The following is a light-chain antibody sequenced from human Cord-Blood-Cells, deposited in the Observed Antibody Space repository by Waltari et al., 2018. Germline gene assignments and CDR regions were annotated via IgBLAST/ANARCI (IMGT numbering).Light chain of an antibody. V-gene: IGLV1-47*01. Sequence: QAVRPRPPSASGTPEPRVTISCSEDDPNVGSTDVYLYQQLPGTAPKLLIYRNNQRPSGVPDRFSGSKSGTSASLAISGLRSEDEADYYCAAWDDSLSGPVFGGGTKLTVL. J-gene: IGLJ2*01. CDR1: DPNVGSTD. CDR3: AAWDDSLSGPV. CDR2: RNN.